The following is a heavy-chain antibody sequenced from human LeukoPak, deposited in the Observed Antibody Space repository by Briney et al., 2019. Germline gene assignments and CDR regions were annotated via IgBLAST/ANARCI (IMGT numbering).Heavy chain of an antibody. CDR2: IYYSGNT. CDR1: GGSFSGYY. CDR3: ASGYSSSWYSPARFDY. D-gene: IGHD6-13*01. J-gene: IGHJ4*02. Sequence: SETLSLTCAVYGGSFSGYYWSWIRQPPGKGLEWIGSIYYSGNTYYNASLKSQVSISIDTPKNQFSLRLTSVTAADTAVYYCASGYSSSWYSPARFDYWGQGTLVTVSS. V-gene: IGHV4-34*01.